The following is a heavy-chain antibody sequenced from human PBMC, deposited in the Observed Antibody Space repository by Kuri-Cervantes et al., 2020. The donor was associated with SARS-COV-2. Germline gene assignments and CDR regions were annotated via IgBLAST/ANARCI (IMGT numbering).Heavy chain of an antibody. CDR1: GSTFTSYS. J-gene: IGHJ4*02. D-gene: IGHD6-13*01. CDR2: IRGSGGST. CDR3: AIKTPRSSSWTRWGTGGYGGEGDY. V-gene: IGHV3-23*01. Sequence: GRSLRLSCAASGSTFTSYSMSWVRQAPGKGLEWVSAIRGSGGSTYYADSGTGRFTISRDNSKNTLYLQMNSRRAEETAVYYCAIKTPRSSSWTRWGTGGYGGEGDYWGQGTLVTVSS.